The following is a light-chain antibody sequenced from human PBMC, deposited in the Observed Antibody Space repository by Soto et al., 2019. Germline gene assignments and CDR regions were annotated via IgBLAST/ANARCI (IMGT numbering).Light chain of an antibody. CDR1: QSVSSSY. J-gene: IGKJ5*01. CDR2: GAS. CDR3: QQYRSSPRIT. Sequence: EIVLTQSPGTLSLSPGERATLSCRASQSVSSSYLAWYQQKPGQAPSLLIYGASSMATGIPDRFSGSGSGTEFTVTISRLEPEDVAVYYYQQYRSSPRITFGQGTRLEIK. V-gene: IGKV3-20*01.